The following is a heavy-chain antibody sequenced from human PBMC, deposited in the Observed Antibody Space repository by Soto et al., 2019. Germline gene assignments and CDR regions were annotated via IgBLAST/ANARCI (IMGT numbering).Heavy chain of an antibody. CDR3: ARETSRMGWVFDY. Sequence: SETLSLTCTVSGGSIISYYCSFIRQPAGKGLEWIGRIYTSGSTNYNPSLKSRVTMSVDTSKNQFSLKLSSVTAADTAVYYCARETSRMGWVFDYWGQGTLVTVSS. D-gene: IGHD6-19*01. CDR2: IYTSGST. J-gene: IGHJ4*02. CDR1: GGSIISYY. V-gene: IGHV4-4*07.